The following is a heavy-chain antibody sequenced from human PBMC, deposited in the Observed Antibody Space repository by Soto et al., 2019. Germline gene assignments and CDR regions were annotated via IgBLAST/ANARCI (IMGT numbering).Heavy chain of an antibody. J-gene: IGHJ5*02. CDR1: GFTFSSYG. V-gene: IGHV3-30*18. D-gene: IGHD3-3*01. CDR3: AKDGDFRSFDGWLDA. CDR2: ISYDGNRE. Sequence: QVQVVESGGGVVQPGRSLRLSCAASGFTFSSYGMHWVRQAPGKGLEWVAVISYDGNREYYIDSVKGRFTISRDNSENTVHLQMNSLRGEDTAVYYCAKDGDFRSFDGWLDAWGQGTLVTVSS.